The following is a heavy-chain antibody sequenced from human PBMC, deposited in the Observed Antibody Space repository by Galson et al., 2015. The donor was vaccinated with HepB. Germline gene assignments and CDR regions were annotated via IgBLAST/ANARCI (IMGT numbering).Heavy chain of an antibody. CDR1: GYTFTNNW. V-gene: IGHV5-10-1*01. D-gene: IGHD3-22*01. Sequence: QSGAEVKKPGESLRISCKGSGYTFTNNWIQWVRQMPGKGLEWMGKIDPSDSYTKYSPSFQGHVTISVDKSISTAYLQLSSLRASDTAMYYCAGRFGYSSGYDYWGQGTLVTVSS. CDR3: AGRFGYSSGYDY. J-gene: IGHJ4*02. CDR2: IDPSDSYT.